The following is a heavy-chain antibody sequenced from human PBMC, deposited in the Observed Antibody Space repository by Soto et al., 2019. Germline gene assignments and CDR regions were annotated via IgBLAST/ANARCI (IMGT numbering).Heavy chain of an antibody. V-gene: IGHV1-2*02. CDR3: ALDPTGIAGFDY. CDR2: IDLDIGDT. Sequence: QVQMVQSGAEVKKPGASVKVSCKASGHTFTGHHMHWVRQAPGQGLEWMGLIDLDIGDTKYAQKFQGRVTSTSDTYITTAYMELLELRSDDTAVYYYALDPTGIAGFDYWGKGTMVTVSS. J-gene: IGHJ4*02. D-gene: IGHD2-21*01. CDR1: GHTFTGHH.